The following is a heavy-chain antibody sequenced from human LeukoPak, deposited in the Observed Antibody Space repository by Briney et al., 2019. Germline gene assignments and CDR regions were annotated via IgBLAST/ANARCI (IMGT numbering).Heavy chain of an antibody. J-gene: IGHJ1*01. Sequence: SETLSLTCTVSGGSISSYYWSWIRQPPGKGLEWIGYIYYSGSTNYNPSLKSRVTISVDTSKNQFSLKLSSVTAADTAVYYCARGGYGGKRYFPHWGQGTLVTVSS. CDR2: IYYSGST. CDR3: ARGGYGGKRYFPH. V-gene: IGHV4-59*01. CDR1: GGSISSYY. D-gene: IGHD4-23*01.